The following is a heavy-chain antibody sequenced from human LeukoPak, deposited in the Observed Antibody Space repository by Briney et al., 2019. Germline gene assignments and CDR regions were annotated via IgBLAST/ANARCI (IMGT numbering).Heavy chain of an antibody. Sequence: GGSLRLSCSASGFTFSSYSMNWVRQAPGKGLEWVSYITSSSSTIYYADSVKGRFTISRDNAKNSLYLQMNSLRAEDTAVYYCARDMNDAFDIWGQGTMVTVSS. J-gene: IGHJ3*02. CDR2: ITSSSSTI. D-gene: IGHD3-16*01. CDR3: ARDMNDAFDI. V-gene: IGHV3-48*01. CDR1: GFTFSSYS.